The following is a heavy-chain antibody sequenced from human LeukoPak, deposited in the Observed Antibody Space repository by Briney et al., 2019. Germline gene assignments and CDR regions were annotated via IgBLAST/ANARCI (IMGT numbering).Heavy chain of an antibody. CDR1: GLTLSTSW. V-gene: IGHV3-7*01. D-gene: IGHD1-26*01. CDR2: IKQDGSEK. Sequence: GGSLRLSCAASGLTLSTSWMSWVRQAPGKGLEWVANIKQDGSEKYYVDSVKGRFTISRDNAKNSLYLQMNSLRAEDTAVYYCASPRHDGSYSFWGQGTLVTVSS. CDR3: ASPRHDGSYSF. J-gene: IGHJ4*02.